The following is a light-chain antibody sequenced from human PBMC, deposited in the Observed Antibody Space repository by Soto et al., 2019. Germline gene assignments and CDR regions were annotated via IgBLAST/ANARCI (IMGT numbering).Light chain of an antibody. Sequence: EIVLTQSPGTLSLSPGEGATLSCRASESVASNYLAWYQQKPGQAPRLLFYGASIRATGIPDRFSGSGSGTHFTITLPKLQPEDFAVSYCQQYGSSPWTCCQGTKVDIK. V-gene: IGKV3-20*01. CDR1: ESVASNY. J-gene: IGKJ1*01. CDR2: GAS. CDR3: QQYGSSPWT.